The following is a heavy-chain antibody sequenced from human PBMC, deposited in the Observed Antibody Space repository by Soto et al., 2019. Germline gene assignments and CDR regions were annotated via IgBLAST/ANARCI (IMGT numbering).Heavy chain of an antibody. Sequence: SETLSLTCTVSGGSISSYYWSWIRQPPGKGLEWIGYIYYSGSTYYNPSLKSRVTISVDTSKNQFSLKLSSVTAADTAVYYCARQRYYDSSGYAYDYWGQGTLVTVSS. CDR1: GGSISSYY. J-gene: IGHJ4*02. CDR2: IYYSGST. V-gene: IGHV4-59*04. CDR3: ARQRYYDSSGYAYDY. D-gene: IGHD3-22*01.